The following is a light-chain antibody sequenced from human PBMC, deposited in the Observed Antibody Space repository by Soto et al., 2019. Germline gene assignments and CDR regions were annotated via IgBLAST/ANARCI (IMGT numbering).Light chain of an antibody. Sequence: EIVLTQSPATLSVSPWEGAHLXCRSSQSVGSDLAWYQQKPGQAPRLVIYDIFTRATGVPTRISGSGSGTEFTLTISRLEPEDFAVYYCQQYGSSPSLTFGGGTKVDIK. CDR2: DIF. V-gene: IGKV3D-15*01. J-gene: IGKJ4*01. CDR3: QQYGSSPSLT. CDR1: QSVGSD.